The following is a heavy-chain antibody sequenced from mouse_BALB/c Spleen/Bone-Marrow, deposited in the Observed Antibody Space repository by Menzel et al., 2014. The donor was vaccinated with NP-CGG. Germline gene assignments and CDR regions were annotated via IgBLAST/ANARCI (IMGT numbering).Heavy chain of an antibody. CDR3: TRREGNYAFAY. Sequence: QVQLKESGAELGRPGASVKLSCKAFGYTFTNYWIKWGKQRPGKSLEGIGNIYPSDSYTNYNQKFKDKATLTVDKSSSTAYMQLSSPTSEDSAVYYCTRREGNYAFAYWGQGTLVTVSA. V-gene: IGHV1-69*02. D-gene: IGHD2-1*01. J-gene: IGHJ3*01. CDR2: IYPSDSYT. CDR1: GYTFTNYW.